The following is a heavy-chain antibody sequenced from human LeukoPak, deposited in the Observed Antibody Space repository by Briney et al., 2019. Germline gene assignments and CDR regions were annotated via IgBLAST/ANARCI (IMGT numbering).Heavy chain of an antibody. Sequence: SETLSLTCTVSGGSISSGSYYWSWIRQPAGKGLEWIGRIYTSGSTNYNPSLKSRVTISVDTSKNQFSLKLSSVTAADTAVYYCASLLHGGDRYYDSSGYLDYWGQGTLVTVSS. CDR1: GGSISSGSYY. J-gene: IGHJ4*02. CDR3: ASLLHGGDRYYDSSGYLDY. V-gene: IGHV4-61*02. D-gene: IGHD3-22*01. CDR2: IYTSGST.